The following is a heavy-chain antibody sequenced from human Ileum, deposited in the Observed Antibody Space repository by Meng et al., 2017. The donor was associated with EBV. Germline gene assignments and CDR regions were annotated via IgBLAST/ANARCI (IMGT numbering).Heavy chain of an antibody. V-gene: IGHV4-4*02. D-gene: IGHD3-16*01. CDR3: ARGEDYTWDV. CDR2: ILHAGVT. Sequence: QVKLHESGPRLVKPSGTLSLTCSVSDDSTIRSNWWSWVRQPPGKGLEWIGEILHAGVTNYNPSLKSRVSMSVDRSRIQASLNLNSVTAADTAIYYCARGEDYTWDVWGQGILVTVSS. J-gene: IGHJ4*02. CDR1: DDSTIRSNW.